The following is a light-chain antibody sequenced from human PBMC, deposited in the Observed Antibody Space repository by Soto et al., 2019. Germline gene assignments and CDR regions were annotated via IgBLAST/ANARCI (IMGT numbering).Light chain of an antibody. CDR1: SSDVGGYNY. CDR2: EVS. Sequence: QSALTQPASVSGSPGQSITISCTGTSSDVGGYNYVSWYQQHPGKAPKLMIYEVSNRPSGVSKRFSGSRSGNTASLTISGLQAEDEADYYCSSYTSSSTRVFGGGTTLTVL. CDR3: SSYTSSSTRV. V-gene: IGLV2-14*01. J-gene: IGLJ3*02.